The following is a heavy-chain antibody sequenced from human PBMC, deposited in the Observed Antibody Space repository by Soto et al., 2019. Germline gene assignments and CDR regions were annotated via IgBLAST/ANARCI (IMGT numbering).Heavy chain of an antibody. CDR3: ARAGIYDSSGSDWGYFYALDV. CDR2: VYHTGST. D-gene: IGHD3-22*01. CDR1: GGSITSGEYF. J-gene: IGHJ6*02. Sequence: QDQLQESGPGLVKPLQTLSLSCNVSGGSITSGEYFWTWIRQPPGKGLEWIGHVYHTGSTYYNPPLKSRVIVSIDTSKNQFSLRLTSVTAADTAVYFCARAGIYDSSGSDWGYFYALDVWGPGTTVIVSS. V-gene: IGHV4-30-4*01.